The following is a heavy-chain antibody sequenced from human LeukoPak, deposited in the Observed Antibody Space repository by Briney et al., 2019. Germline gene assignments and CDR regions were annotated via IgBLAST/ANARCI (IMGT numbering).Heavy chain of an antibody. V-gene: IGHV3-7*01. D-gene: IGHD5-12*01. J-gene: IGHJ4*02. Sequence: PGGSLRLSCAAPGFTFSDYWVSWVRQAPGKGLEWVAHINQDGSEEHYMDSVKARFIISRDNAKNSLSLQMDSLRAEDTAVYYCVRDGGVSGYDLLDYWGQGTLVTVSS. CDR1: GFTFSDYW. CDR2: INQDGSEE. CDR3: VRDGGVSGYDLLDY.